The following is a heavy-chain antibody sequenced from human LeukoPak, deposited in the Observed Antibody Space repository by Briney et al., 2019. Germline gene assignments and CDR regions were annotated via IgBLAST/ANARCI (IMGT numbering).Heavy chain of an antibody. Sequence: GGSLRLSCAASGFTFSNYAMSWVRQAPGKGLEWVSTISGSGGSTYYADSVKGRFTISRDNSKNTLYLQVNSLRAEDTAVYYCARGGLRYFHYYYMDVWGKGTTVTISS. V-gene: IGHV3-23*01. J-gene: IGHJ6*03. CDR2: ISGSGGST. D-gene: IGHD3-9*01. CDR1: GFTFSNYA. CDR3: ARGGLRYFHYYYMDV.